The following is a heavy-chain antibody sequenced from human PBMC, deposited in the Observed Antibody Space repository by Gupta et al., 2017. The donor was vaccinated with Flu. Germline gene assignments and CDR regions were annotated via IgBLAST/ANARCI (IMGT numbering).Heavy chain of an antibody. V-gene: IGHV3-15*01. CDR2: IRSNTDGGTT. Sequence: EVQLVESGGDLVKPGGSLRLSCAASGVSFTYAWMTWVRQAPGKGLEWVGRIRSNTDGGTTDYGTPVKGRFTISRDDLKDTLYLQMNGLKTQDTAVYYCTTDLSGGYSYDIWGPGTRVTVSS. D-gene: IGHD2-15*01. CDR3: TTDLSGGYSYDI. J-gene: IGHJ3*02. CDR1: GVSFTYAW.